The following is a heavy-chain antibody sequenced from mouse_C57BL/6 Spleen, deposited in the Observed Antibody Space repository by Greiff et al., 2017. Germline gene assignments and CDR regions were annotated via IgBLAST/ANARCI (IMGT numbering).Heavy chain of an antibody. CDR3: TRVLTGTGYFDV. CDR1: GFTFSSYA. D-gene: IGHD4-1*01. J-gene: IGHJ1*03. V-gene: IGHV5-9-1*02. CDR2: ISSGGDYI. Sequence: DVMLVESGEGLVKPGGSLKLSCAASGFTFSSYAMSWVRPTPEKRLEWVAYISSGGDYIYYADTVKGRFTISRDNARNTLYLQMSSLKSEDTAMYYCTRVLTGTGYFDVWGTGTTVTVSS.